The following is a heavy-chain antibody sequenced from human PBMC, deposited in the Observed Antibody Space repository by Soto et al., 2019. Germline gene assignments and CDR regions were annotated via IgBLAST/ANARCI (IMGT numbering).Heavy chain of an antibody. D-gene: IGHD6-13*01. J-gene: IGHJ5*02. Sequence: SVKVSCKASGGTFSSYAISWVRQAPGQGLEWMGRIIPILGIANYAQKFQGRVTITADKSTSTAYMELSSLRSEDTAVYYCARDLLSDSSSWYWFDPWGQGTLVTVSS. CDR2: IIPILGIA. CDR1: GGTFSSYA. V-gene: IGHV1-69*04. CDR3: ARDLLSDSSSWYWFDP.